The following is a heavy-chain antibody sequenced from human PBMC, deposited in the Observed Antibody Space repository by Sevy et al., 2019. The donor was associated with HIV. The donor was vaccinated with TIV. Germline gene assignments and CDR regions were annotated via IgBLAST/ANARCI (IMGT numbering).Heavy chain of an antibody. Sequence: GGSLRLSCTGSGFTFSSYTFHWVRQAPGKGLECVSSISSGGSYIHYGDSVKGRFTISRDNAKKSLFLQMNNLRAEDTAVYYCARGFSDSLTNFDFWGRGTLVTVSS. CDR2: ISSGGSYI. CDR3: ARGFSDSLTNFDF. CDR1: GFTFSSYT. V-gene: IGHV3-21*01. D-gene: IGHD2-21*02. J-gene: IGHJ4*02.